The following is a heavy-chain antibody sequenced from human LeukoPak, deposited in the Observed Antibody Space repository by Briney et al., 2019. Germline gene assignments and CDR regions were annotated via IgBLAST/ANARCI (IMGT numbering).Heavy chain of an antibody. J-gene: IGHJ3*02. V-gene: IGHV3-23*01. D-gene: IGHD3-22*01. CDR2: ISGSGGST. Sequence: PGGSLRLSCSASGFTFSSYAMSWVRQAPGEGLEWVSAISGSGGSTYYTDSVKGRFTISGDNSKNTLYLQMNSLRVEDTAIYYCAKEYYCDSTGSIDAFDIWGQGTMVTVSS. CDR3: AKEYYCDSTGSIDAFDI. CDR1: GFTFSSYA.